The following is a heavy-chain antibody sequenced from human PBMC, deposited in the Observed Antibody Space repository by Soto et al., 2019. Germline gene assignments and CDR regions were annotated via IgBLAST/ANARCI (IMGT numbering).Heavy chain of an antibody. CDR3: AREKIPATGTVYGMDV. J-gene: IGHJ6*02. CDR2: IWYDGSNK. V-gene: IGHV3-33*01. CDR1: GFTFSSYG. Sequence: GGSLRLSCAASGFTFSSYGMHWVRQAPGKGLEWVAVIWYDGSNKYYADSVKGRFTISRDNSKNTLYLQMNSLRAEDTAVYYCAREKIPATGTVYGMDVWGQGTTVTVSS. D-gene: IGHD6-13*01.